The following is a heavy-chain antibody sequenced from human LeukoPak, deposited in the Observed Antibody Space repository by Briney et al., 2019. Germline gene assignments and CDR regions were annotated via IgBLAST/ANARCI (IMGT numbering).Heavy chain of an antibody. CDR2: ISWNSGSI. CDR1: GFTFDDYA. V-gene: IGHV3-9*01. CDR3: ARDLAYSRLDY. D-gene: IGHD5-18*01. Sequence: GGSLRLSCAASGFTFDDYAMHWVRQAPGKGLEWVSGISWNSGSIGYADSVKGRFTISRDNAKNSLYLQMNSLRVEDTAFYYCARDLAYSRLDYWGQGMLVTVSS. J-gene: IGHJ4*02.